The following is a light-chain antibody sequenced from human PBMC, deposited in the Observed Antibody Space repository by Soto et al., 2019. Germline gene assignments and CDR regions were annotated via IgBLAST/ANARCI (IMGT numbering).Light chain of an antibody. V-gene: IGLV2-14*01. Sequence: QSALTQPASMSGSPGQSITISCTGTNNDVGSYNYVSWYQQSPGKVPKLIIHEVSNRSSGVSDRFSGSKSGNTASLTISGLQAEDEADYYCSSYRSSTTWVFGGGTKLTVL. J-gene: IGLJ3*02. CDR2: EVS. CDR1: NNDVGSYNY. CDR3: SSYRSSTTWV.